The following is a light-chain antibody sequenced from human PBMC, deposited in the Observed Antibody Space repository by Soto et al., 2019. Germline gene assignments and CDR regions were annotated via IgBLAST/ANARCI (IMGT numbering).Light chain of an antibody. CDR1: ESIRSTF. Sequence: EVVLTPTPGTLVLSPEERATLSCQASESIRSTFLAWYQQKPGQAPRLLIYGASNRATGIPDRFSGSGSGTEFTLSISRLEPEDFAMYYCQQYDSSPRTFGQGTKVDIK. CDR3: QQYDSSPRT. CDR2: GAS. J-gene: IGKJ1*01. V-gene: IGKV3-20*01.